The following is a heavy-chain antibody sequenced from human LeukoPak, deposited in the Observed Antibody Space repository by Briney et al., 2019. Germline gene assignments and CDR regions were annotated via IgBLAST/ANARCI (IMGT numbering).Heavy chain of an antibody. CDR1: GFSLSTSGVG. V-gene: IGHV2-5*02. J-gene: IGHJ5*02. CDR2: IYWDDDK. Sequence: SGPTLVNPTQTLTLTCTFSGFSLSTSGVGVGWIRQPPGKALEWLALIYWDDDKRYSPSLKSRLTITKDTSKNQVVLTMTSMDPVDTATYYCAHRGRYCSSTSCFNWFDPWGQGTLVTVSS. CDR3: AHRGRYCSSTSCFNWFDP. D-gene: IGHD2-2*01.